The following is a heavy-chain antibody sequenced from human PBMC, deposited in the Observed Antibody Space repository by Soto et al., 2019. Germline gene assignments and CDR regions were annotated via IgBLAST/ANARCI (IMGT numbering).Heavy chain of an antibody. V-gene: IGHV3-64D*08. CDR3: VKDLPPARDGYNHYYFDY. CDR2: ISSNGGST. CDR1: GFTFSSYA. J-gene: IGHJ4*02. Sequence: GGSLRLSCSASGFTFSSYAMHWVRQAPGKGLEYVSAISSNGGSTYYADSVKGRFTISRDNSKNTLYLQMSSLRAEDTAVYYCVKDLPPARDGYNHYYFDYWGQGTLVTVSS. D-gene: IGHD5-12*01.